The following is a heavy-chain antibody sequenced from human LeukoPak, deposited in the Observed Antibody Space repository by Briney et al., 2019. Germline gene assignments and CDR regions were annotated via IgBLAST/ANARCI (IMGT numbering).Heavy chain of an antibody. CDR1: GFTFSSYA. CDR3: AKDTAAGTIYFDY. J-gene: IGHJ4*02. D-gene: IGHD6-13*01. CDR2: ISGSGGST. V-gene: IGHV3-23*01. Sequence: GGSLRLSCAASGFTFSSYAMSWVRQAPGKGLEWVSAISGSGGSTYYADSVKGRFTISRDNSKNTLYLQMNSLRAEDTAVYCCAKDTAAGTIYFDYWGQGTLVTVSS.